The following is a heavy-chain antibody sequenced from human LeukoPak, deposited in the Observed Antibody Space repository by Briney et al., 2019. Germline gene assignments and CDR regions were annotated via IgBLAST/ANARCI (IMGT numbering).Heavy chain of an antibody. V-gene: IGHV3-64D*09. Sequence: GGSLRLSCSASGFTFSSYAMHWVRQAPGKGLEYVSAINTNGGTTYYSDSVEGRFTISRDNSKNTLYLQMSSLRAEDTAVYYCVKMGTYYYDSSGSNYWGQGTLVTVSS. CDR3: VKMGTYYYDSSGSNY. J-gene: IGHJ4*02. D-gene: IGHD3-22*01. CDR2: INTNGGTT. CDR1: GFTFSSYA.